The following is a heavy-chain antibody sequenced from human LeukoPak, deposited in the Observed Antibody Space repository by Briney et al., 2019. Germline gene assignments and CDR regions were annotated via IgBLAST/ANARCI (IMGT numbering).Heavy chain of an antibody. CDR2: ISGSGGST. V-gene: IGHV3-23*01. CDR1: GFTFSSYA. Sequence: PGGSLRLSCAASGFTFSSYAMSWVRQAPGKGLEWVSAISGSGGSTYYADSVKGRFTISRDNSKNTLYLQMNSLRAEDTAVYYCAKSITAAGTGCPFGYWGQGTLVTVSS. CDR3: AKSITAAGTGCPFGY. J-gene: IGHJ4*02. D-gene: IGHD6-13*01.